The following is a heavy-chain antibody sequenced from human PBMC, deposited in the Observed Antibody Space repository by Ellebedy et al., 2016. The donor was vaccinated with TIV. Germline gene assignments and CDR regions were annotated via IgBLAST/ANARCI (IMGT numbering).Heavy chain of an antibody. Sequence: PGGSLRLSCAASGINFRGYDMNWVRQATGKGLEWVSTVGTSGGTYYPDSVKGRFTISRENAKNSLYLQMNSLRAGDTAVYYCVSGCYKGGFDVFDIWGQGTMVTVSS. D-gene: IGHD5-24*01. CDR2: VGTSGGT. CDR1: GINFRGYD. CDR3: VSGCYKGGFDVFDI. V-gene: IGHV3-13*01. J-gene: IGHJ3*02.